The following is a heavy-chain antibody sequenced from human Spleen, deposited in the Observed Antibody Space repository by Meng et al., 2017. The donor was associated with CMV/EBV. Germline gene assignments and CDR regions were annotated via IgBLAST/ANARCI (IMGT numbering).Heavy chain of an antibody. Sequence: LTCAVYGGSVSGYYWSWIRQPPGKGLEWIGEINHSGSTNYNPSLKSRVTISVDTSKNQFSLKLSSVTAADTAVYYCARDRSIAAFDYWGQGTLVTVSS. V-gene: IGHV4-34*01. J-gene: IGHJ4*02. CDR2: INHSGST. D-gene: IGHD6-6*01. CDR1: GGSVSGYY. CDR3: ARDRSIAAFDY.